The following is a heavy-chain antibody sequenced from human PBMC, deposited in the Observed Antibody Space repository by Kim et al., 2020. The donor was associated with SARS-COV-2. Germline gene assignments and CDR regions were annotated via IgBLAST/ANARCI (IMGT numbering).Heavy chain of an antibody. CDR3: ARQHHPSGGYYGMDV. D-gene: IGHD3-10*01. Sequence: SQTLSLTCAISGDSVSSNSAARNWIRQSPSRGLEWLGRTKYRSKWYNDYAVSVKSRIIVNADTSKNQFSLQLNSVTPEDTAVYYCARQHHPSGGYYGMDVWGQGTTVTVSS. CDR2: TKYRSKWYN. J-gene: IGHJ6*02. CDR1: GDSVSSNSAA. V-gene: IGHV6-1*01.